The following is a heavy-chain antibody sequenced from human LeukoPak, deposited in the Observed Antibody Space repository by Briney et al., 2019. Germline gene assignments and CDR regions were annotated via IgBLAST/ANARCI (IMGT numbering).Heavy chain of an antibody. CDR3: ARDRADDDSSGYIYRDFAY. Sequence: GGSLRLSCAAPGFTFSDYYMNWIRQASGKGLECVSYISGSGGTIYYADSVKGRFTISRDNAKNLLYLQMNNLRAEDTAVYYCARDRADDDSSGYIYRDFAYWGQGNLVTVSP. J-gene: IGHJ4*02. V-gene: IGHV3-11*04. D-gene: IGHD3-22*01. CDR2: ISGSGGTI. CDR1: GFTFSDYY.